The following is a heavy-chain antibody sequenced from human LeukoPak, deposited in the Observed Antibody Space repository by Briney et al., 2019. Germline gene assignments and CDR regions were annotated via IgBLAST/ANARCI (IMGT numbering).Heavy chain of an antibody. V-gene: IGHV4-59*01. Sequence: PSETLSLTCTVSGGSISSYYWSWIRQPPGKGLEWIGYIYYSGSTNYNPSLKSRVTISVDTSKNQFSLKLSSVTAADTAVYYCARGRSDSSGQIDYWGQGTLVTVSS. D-gene: IGHD3-22*01. CDR1: GGSISSYY. J-gene: IGHJ4*02. CDR2: IYYSGST. CDR3: ARGRSDSSGQIDY.